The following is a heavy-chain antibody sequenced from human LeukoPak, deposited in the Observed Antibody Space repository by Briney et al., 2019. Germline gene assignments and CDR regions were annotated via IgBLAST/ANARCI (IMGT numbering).Heavy chain of an antibody. CDR3: ARGVTLGYYFDY. Sequence: GASVKVSCKASGGTFSSYAISWVRQAPGQGLEWMGGIIPIFGTANYAQKFQGRVTITADESTSTAYIELSSLRSEDTAVYYCARGVTLGYYFDYWGQGTLVTVSS. D-gene: IGHD2-21*02. CDR2: IIPIFGTA. J-gene: IGHJ4*02. V-gene: IGHV1-69*13. CDR1: GGTFSSYA.